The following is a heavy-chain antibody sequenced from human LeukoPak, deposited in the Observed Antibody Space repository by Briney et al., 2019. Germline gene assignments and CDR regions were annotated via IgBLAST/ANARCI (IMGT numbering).Heavy chain of an antibody. V-gene: IGHV3-66*02. CDR3: ARGSRDSSGYYSIYFVY. J-gene: IGHJ4*02. D-gene: IGHD3-22*01. Sequence: GGSLRLSCAASGFTVSSNYMSWVRQAPGKGLEWVSVIYSGGSTYYADSVKGRFTFSRDNSKNTLYLQMNSLRAEDTAVYYCARGSRDSSGYYSIYFVYWGQGTLVTVSS. CDR2: IYSGGST. CDR1: GFTVSSNY.